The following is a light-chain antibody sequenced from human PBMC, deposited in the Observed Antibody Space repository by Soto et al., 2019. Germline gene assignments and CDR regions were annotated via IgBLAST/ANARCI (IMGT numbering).Light chain of an antibody. CDR3: QQYDNLPYT. Sequence: DIQMTQSPSSLSASVGDRVTITCQASQDISNYLNWYQQKPGKAPKLLIYDAPNLETGVPSRFSGSGSGTDFTFTISSLQPEDIATYYCQQYDNLPYTFGGRTKVDIK. CDR2: DAP. V-gene: IGKV1-33*01. CDR1: QDISNY. J-gene: IGKJ4*01.